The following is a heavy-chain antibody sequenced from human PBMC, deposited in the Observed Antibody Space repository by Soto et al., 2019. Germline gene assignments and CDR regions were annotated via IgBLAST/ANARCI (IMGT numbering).Heavy chain of an antibody. J-gene: IGHJ5*02. CDR3: ARDSVVGAKANWFDP. Sequence: ASVKVSCKASGYTFTGYGISWVRQAPGQGLEWMGWISAYNGNTNYAQKLQGRVTMTTDTSTSTAYMELRSLRSDDTAVYYCARDSVVGAKANWFDPWGQGTLVTVSS. CDR2: ISAYNGNT. V-gene: IGHV1-18*01. CDR1: GYTFTGYG. D-gene: IGHD1-26*01.